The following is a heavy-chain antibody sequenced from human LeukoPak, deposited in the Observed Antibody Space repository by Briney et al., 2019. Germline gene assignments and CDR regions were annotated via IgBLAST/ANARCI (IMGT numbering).Heavy chain of an antibody. J-gene: IGHJ4*02. CDR2: IRYDGSNK. V-gene: IGHV3-30*02. CDR3: ARASSSGTYGFDY. Sequence: GGSLRLSCAASGFTFSSYGMHWVRQAPGKGLEWVAFIRYDGSNKCYADSVKGRFTISRDNSKNTLYLQMNSLRAEDTAVYYCARASSSGTYGFDYWGQGTLVTVSS. CDR1: GFTFSSYG. D-gene: IGHD6-13*01.